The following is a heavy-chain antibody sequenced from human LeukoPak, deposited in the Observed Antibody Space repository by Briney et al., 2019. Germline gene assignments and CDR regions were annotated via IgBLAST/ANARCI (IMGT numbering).Heavy chain of an antibody. CDR1: VGSISSGGYY. V-gene: IGHV4-31*03. D-gene: IGHD3-10*01. CDR3: ATPGGGDAFDI. J-gene: IGHJ3*02. CDR2: IYYSGST. Sequence: PSETLSLTCTVSVGSISSGGYYWSWIRQPPGKGLEWIGYIYYSGSTYYNPSLKSRVTISVDTSKNQFSLKLSSVTAADTAVYYCATPGGGDAFDIWGQGTMVTVSS.